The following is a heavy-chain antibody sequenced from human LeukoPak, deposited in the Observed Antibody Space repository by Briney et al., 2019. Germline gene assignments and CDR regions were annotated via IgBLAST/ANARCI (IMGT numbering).Heavy chain of an antibody. J-gene: IGHJ4*02. CDR1: GGSISSYY. V-gene: IGHV4-59*01. Sequence: PSETLSLTCTVSGGSISSYYWSWIRQPPGKGLEWIGYIYYSGSTNYNPSLKSRVTISVDTSKNQFSLKLSSVTAADTAVYYCARGYCSGGSCLGYFDYWGQGTLVTVSS. CDR3: ARGYCSGGSCLGYFDY. D-gene: IGHD2-15*01. CDR2: IYYSGST.